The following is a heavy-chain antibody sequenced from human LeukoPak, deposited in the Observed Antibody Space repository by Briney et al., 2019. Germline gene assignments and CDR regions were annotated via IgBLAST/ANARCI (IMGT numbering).Heavy chain of an antibody. CDR2: IWYDGSNK. J-gene: IGHJ4*02. V-gene: IGHV3-33*03. Sequence: GGSLRLSCAASGFTFSSYGMHWVRQAPGKGLEWVAVIWYDGSNKYYADSVKGRFTISRDNSKNSLYLQMNSLRTEDTALYYCAKDMFHYYDSSGVDYWGQGTLVTVSS. D-gene: IGHD3-22*01. CDR3: AKDMFHYYDSSGVDY. CDR1: GFTFSSYG.